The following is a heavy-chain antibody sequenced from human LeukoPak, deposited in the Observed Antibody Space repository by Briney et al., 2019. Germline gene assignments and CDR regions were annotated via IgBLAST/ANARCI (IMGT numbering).Heavy chain of an antibody. Sequence: GGSLRLSCAASGFTFSSYGMSWVRQASGKGLEWVSGIIGGAGSTYYADSVKGRFTISRDNSKNTLYLQMNSLRAEDTAVYYCTHGSMYQLDYWGQGTLVTVSS. J-gene: IGHJ4*02. V-gene: IGHV3-23*01. CDR1: GFTFSSYG. CDR2: IIGGAGST. D-gene: IGHD2-2*01. CDR3: THGSMYQLDY.